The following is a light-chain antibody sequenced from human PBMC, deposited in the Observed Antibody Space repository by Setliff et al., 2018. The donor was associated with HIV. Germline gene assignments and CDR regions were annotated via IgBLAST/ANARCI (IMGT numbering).Light chain of an antibody. J-gene: IGLJ1*01. CDR1: SSDVGSYNL. CDR3: CSYAGSYPYV. V-gene: IGLV2-23*02. Sequence: QSALTQPASVSGSPGQSITISCTGTSSDVGSYNLVSWYQQRPGKAPKLIMYEVTKWPSGISDRFSGSKSGNTASLTISGLQADDEADYYCCSYAGSYPYVFGTGTKVTVL. CDR2: EVT.